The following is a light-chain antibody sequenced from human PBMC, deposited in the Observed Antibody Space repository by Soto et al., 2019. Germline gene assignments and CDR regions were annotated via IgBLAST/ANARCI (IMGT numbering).Light chain of an antibody. J-gene: IGKJ5*01. CDR3: QQRYSWPIT. CDR2: DVS. Sequence: EIVLTQSPATLSLSPGERATLSCRASQSVRNSLIWYQQKPGQAPRLLIYDVSNRATGIPARFSGSGSETDFTLTISSLEPEDFAVYYCQQRYSWPITVGQGTRLEIK. V-gene: IGKV3-11*01. CDR1: QSVRNS.